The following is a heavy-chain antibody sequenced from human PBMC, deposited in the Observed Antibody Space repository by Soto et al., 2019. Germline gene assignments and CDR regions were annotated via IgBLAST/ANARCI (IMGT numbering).Heavy chain of an antibody. J-gene: IGHJ4*02. V-gene: IGHV4-34*01. Sequence: QVQLQQWGAGLLEPSGTLSLTCAVYGGTFSDYYWNWPRQPPGTGLECIGEISYSGSTDYNPSLKSRATIAEDTTKNQLSLRLAYVTAADTAVYHCARRGKSSGWATDYWGQGTMVTVSS. CDR1: GGTFSDYY. D-gene: IGHD6-19*01. CDR3: ARRGKSSGWATDY. CDR2: ISYSGST.